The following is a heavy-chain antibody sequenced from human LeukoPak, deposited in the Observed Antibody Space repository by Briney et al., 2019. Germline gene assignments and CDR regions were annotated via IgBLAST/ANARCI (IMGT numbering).Heavy chain of an antibody. Sequence: GGTLRLSCAASGFTFSRHGMNWVRQAPGKGLEWVSGISGSGDTTYYADPVKGRFTISRDNSKNTPYLQMNSLRAEDTAVYYCATRGDSSGWYEAEYFQHWGQGTLVTVSS. V-gene: IGHV3-23*01. CDR1: GFTFSRHG. J-gene: IGHJ1*01. CDR3: ATRGDSSGWYEAEYFQH. CDR2: ISGSGDTT. D-gene: IGHD6-19*01.